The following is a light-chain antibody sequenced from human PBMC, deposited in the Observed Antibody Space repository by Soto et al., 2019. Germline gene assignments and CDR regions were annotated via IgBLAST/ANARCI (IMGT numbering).Light chain of an antibody. CDR3: VLYMGSGIWV. Sequence: QTVVTQEPSFSVSPGATVTLTCGLSSGSVSTNNYPSWYQQTPGQAPRTLIYSTYTRSSGVPDRFSASILGNKAALTITGAQADDDSDYYCVLYMGSGIWVFGGGTKLTVL. CDR2: STY. CDR1: SGSVSTNNY. J-gene: IGLJ3*02. V-gene: IGLV8-61*01.